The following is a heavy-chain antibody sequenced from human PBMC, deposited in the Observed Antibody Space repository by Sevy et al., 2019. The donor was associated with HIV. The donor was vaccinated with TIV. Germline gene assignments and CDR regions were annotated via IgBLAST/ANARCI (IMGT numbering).Heavy chain of an antibody. CDR3: ARDRYYDAGGYYYYYYGMDV. CDR2: IYSGGST. CDR1: EFTVTNNY. Sequence: GGSLRLSCAASEFTVTNNYMSWVRQAPGKGLEWVSTIYSGGSTFYADSVKGRFTISRDNSKNTLYLQMNSLRAEDTAVYYCARDRYYDAGGYYYYYYGMDVWGQGTTVTVSS. V-gene: IGHV3-66*01. J-gene: IGHJ6*02. D-gene: IGHD3-22*01.